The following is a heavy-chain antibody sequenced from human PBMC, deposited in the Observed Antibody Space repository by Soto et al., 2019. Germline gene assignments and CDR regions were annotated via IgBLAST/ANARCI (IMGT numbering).Heavy chain of an antibody. CDR2: IYHSGGT. Sequence: QVQLQQWGAGLLTPSETLSLTCAVSGGSLSNYYWSWIRQPPGKGLEWIGEIYHSGGTNYNPSLKSRVTISVDTPKNQFSLTLSAVTAADTAVHSCATSKIYFFQRGGSPHVPLGFWGQGTLVTVSS. V-gene: IGHV4-34*02. D-gene: IGHD2-15*01. J-gene: IGHJ4*02. CDR1: GGSLSNYY. CDR3: ATSKIYFFQRGGSPHVPLGF.